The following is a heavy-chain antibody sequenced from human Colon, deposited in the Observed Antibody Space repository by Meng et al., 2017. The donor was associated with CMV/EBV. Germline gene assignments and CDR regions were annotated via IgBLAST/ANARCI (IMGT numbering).Heavy chain of an antibody. CDR3: TRAVGYCSSTSCFDLGY. Sequence: GESLKISCAASGSTFSSYWMHWVRQAPGKGLVWVSRINSDGSSTNYADSVKGRFTISRDNAKNTLYLQMNSLRAEDTAVYYCTRAVGYCSSTSCFDLGYWGQGTLVTVSS. V-gene: IGHV3-74*01. D-gene: IGHD2-2*01. J-gene: IGHJ4*02. CDR1: GSTFSSYW. CDR2: INSDGSST.